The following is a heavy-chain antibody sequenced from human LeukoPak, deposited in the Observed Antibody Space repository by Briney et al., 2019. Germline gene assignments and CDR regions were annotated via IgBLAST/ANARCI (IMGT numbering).Heavy chain of an antibody. J-gene: IGHJ5*02. D-gene: IGHD3-3*01. CDR2: IYTSGNT. V-gene: IGHV4-4*07. CDR3: ARDSDVLVDYDFWSGFNNWFDP. Sequence: SETLSLTCTVSGGSISSYYWSWIRQPAGKGLEWIGRIYTSGNTNCNPSLKSRVTMSVDSSKNQFSLKLSSVTAADTAVYYCARDSDVLVDYDFWSGFNNWFDPWGQGTLVTGSS. CDR1: GGSISSYY.